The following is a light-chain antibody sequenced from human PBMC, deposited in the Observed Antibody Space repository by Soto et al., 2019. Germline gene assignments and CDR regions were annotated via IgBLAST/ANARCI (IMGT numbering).Light chain of an antibody. CDR2: DTN. CDR3: LLAYDDGRV. V-gene: IGLV7-46*01. J-gene: IGLJ7*01. CDR1: TGAVTSGHY. Sequence: QAVVTQEPSLTVSPGGTVTLTCGSSTGAVTSGHYPYWFQQKPGQAPRTLIYDTNNRLSWTPARFSGSLLGGRATLTLSGAQPEDEAEYHCLLAYDDGRVFGGGTQLTVL.